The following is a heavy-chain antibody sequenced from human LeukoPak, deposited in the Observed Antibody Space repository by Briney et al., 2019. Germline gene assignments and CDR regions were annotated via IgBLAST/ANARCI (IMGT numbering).Heavy chain of an antibody. V-gene: IGHV3-11*04. CDR2: ISSSGSTI. CDR3: ARRPKYYDSSGYYFDY. D-gene: IGHD3-22*01. Sequence: SGGSLRLSCAASGFTFSDYYMSWIRQAPGKGLEWVSYISSSGSTIYYADSVKGRFTISRDNAKNSLYLQMNSLRAEDTAVYYCARRPKYYDSSGYYFDYWGQGTLVTVSS. J-gene: IGHJ4*02. CDR1: GFTFSDYY.